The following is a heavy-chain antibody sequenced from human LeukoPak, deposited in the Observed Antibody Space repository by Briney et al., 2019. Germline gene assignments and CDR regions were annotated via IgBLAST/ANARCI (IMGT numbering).Heavy chain of an antibody. CDR2: ISYDGSNK. D-gene: IGHD6-19*01. CDR3: ARPGIAVAGEFFDY. Sequence: PGGSLRLSCAASGFSFSTYAMHWVRQAPGKGLEWVALISYDGSNKYYADSVKGRFTISRDNSKNTLYLQMNSLRAEDTAVYYCARPGIAVAGEFFDYWGQGTLVTVSS. J-gene: IGHJ4*02. CDR1: GFSFSTYA. V-gene: IGHV3-30-3*01.